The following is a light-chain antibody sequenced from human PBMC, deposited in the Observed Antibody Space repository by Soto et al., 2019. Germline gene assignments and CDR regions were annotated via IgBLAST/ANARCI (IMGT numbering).Light chain of an antibody. J-gene: IGKJ1*01. CDR2: KAS. CDR1: QSISSW. Sequence: DIQMTQSPSTLSASVGDRVTITCRASQSISSWLAWYQQKPRKAPKLLIYKASSLESGVPSRFSGSGSGTEFTLTISSLQPDDFATYYCQQYNSYSLWTFGQGTKVEIK. V-gene: IGKV1-5*03. CDR3: QQYNSYSLWT.